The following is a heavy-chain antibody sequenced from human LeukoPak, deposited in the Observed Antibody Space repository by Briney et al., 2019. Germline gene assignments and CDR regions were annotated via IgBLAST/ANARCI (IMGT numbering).Heavy chain of an antibody. CDR2: VLYDGSKR. CDR3: ARDYSSSWSYGMDV. J-gene: IGHJ6*02. V-gene: IGHV3-33*01. CDR1: EFTFSNYG. Sequence: GGSLRLSCAASEFTFSNYGLHWVRQAPGKGLEWVAVVLYDGSKRYYADSVKGRFTISRDNSKNTLYLQMNSLRDEDTAVYYCARDYSSSWSYGMDVWGQGTTVTVSS. D-gene: IGHD6-13*01.